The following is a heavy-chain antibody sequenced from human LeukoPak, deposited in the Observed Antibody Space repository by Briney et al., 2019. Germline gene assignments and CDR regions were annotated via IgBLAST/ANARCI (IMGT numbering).Heavy chain of an antibody. CDR1: GFTISSYA. D-gene: IGHD4-17*01. CDR2: ISGSAEST. Sequence: GGSLRLSCTTSGFTISSYAINWVRQSPGRGLEWVSAISGSAESTYYADSVKGRFTISRDNSKNTLYLQMNSLRAEDTAVYYCAKDRVGYGDYGGYFDYWGQGTLVTVSS. V-gene: IGHV3-23*01. J-gene: IGHJ4*02. CDR3: AKDRVGYGDYGGYFDY.